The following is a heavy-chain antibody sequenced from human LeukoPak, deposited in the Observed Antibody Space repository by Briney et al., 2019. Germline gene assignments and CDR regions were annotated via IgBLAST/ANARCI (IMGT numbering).Heavy chain of an antibody. CDR3: ARHVWGDYGDQYYFDY. Sequence: SETLSLTCAVYGGSFSGYYWSWIRQPPGKGLEWIGEINHSGSTNYNPSLKSRVTISVDTSKNQFSLKLSSVTAADTAVYYCARHVWGDYGDQYYFDYWGQGTLVTVSS. CDR2: INHSGST. D-gene: IGHD4-17*01. J-gene: IGHJ4*02. V-gene: IGHV4-34*01. CDR1: GGSFSGYY.